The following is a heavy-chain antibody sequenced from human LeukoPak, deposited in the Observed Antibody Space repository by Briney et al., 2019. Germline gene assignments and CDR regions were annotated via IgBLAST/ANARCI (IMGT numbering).Heavy chain of an antibody. V-gene: IGHV1-69*05. CDR3: ARGSPPYGSSVYYYYYMDV. J-gene: IGHJ6*03. CDR1: GGTFSSYA. D-gene: IGHD6-6*01. CDR2: IIPIFGTA. Sequence: GASVKVSCKASGGTFSSYAISWVRQAPGQGLEWMGGIIPIFGTANYAQKFQGRVTITTDESASTAYMELSSLRSEDTAVYYCARGSPPYGSSVYYYYYMDVWGKGTTVTVSS.